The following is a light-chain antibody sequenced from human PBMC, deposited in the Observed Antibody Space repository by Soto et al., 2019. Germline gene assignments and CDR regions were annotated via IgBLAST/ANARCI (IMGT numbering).Light chain of an antibody. CDR3: QQGSSLPFT. J-gene: IGKJ3*01. CDR1: QIIGSN. Sequence: DIQMTQSPCSLSASVGDRVTITCRASQIIGSNLIWYQQKPGKAPALLIYITSSLKSGVPSRFSGSGSGTDFTLTISSLQPEDFATYYCQQGSSLPFTFGPGTKVDIK. CDR2: ITS. V-gene: IGKV1-39*01.